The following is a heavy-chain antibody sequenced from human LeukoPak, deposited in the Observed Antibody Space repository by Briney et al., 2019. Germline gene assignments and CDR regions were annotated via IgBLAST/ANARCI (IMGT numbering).Heavy chain of an antibody. CDR3: ARVSRWLQRKIFDY. CDR2: INHSGST. V-gene: IGHV4-34*01. CDR1: GGSFSGYY. D-gene: IGHD5-24*01. Sequence: SETLSLTCAVYGGSFSGYYWSWIRQPPGKGLEWIGEINHSGSTNYNPSLKSRVTISVDTSKNQFSLKLSSVTAADTAVYYRARVSRWLQRKIFDYWGQGTLVTVSS. J-gene: IGHJ4*02.